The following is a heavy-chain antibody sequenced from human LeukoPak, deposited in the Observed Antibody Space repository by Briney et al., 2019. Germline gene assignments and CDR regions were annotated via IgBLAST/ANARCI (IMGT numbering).Heavy chain of an antibody. V-gene: IGHV1-8*01. CDR2: MNPNSGNT. CDR3: ARGASRGMKWSLFST. CDR1: GYTFTSYD. J-gene: IGHJ4*02. D-gene: IGHD3-3*01. Sequence: GAPVKVSCKASGYTFTSYDINWVRQATGQGLEWMGWMNPNSGNTGYAQKFQGRVTMTRNTSISTAYMELSSLRSEDTAVYYCARGASRGMKWSLFSTWGQGTLVTVSS.